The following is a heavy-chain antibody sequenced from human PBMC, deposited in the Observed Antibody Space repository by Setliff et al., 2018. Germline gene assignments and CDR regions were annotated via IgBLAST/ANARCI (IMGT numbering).Heavy chain of an antibody. V-gene: IGHV4-59*01. CDR1: GVSIRGFY. CDR2: AFHTGKT. D-gene: IGHD3-10*01. CDR3: ARGSEFYYGSGTIDS. Sequence: SETLSLTCTVSGVSIRGFYWTWIRQSPKRGLEWLGYAFHTGKTDYNPSLMSRVIISIDMSRKQFSLNLSSVTPADTAVYYCARGSEFYYGSGTIDSWGPGTLVTVSS. J-gene: IGHJ4*02.